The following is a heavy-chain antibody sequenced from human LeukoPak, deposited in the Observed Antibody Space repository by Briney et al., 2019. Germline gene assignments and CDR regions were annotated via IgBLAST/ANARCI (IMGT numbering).Heavy chain of an antibody. CDR1: GFTFSSYA. Sequence: GGSLRLSCAASGFTFSSYAMHWVRQAPGKGLEWVGRIKSKTDGGTTDYAAPVKGRFTISRDDSYTTLYLQMSSLKTEDTAVYYCTTESYYYDSSGFYQSPNFDYWGQGTLVTVSS. J-gene: IGHJ4*02. CDR3: TTESYYYDSSGFYQSPNFDY. V-gene: IGHV3-15*07. D-gene: IGHD3-22*01. CDR2: IKSKTDGGTT.